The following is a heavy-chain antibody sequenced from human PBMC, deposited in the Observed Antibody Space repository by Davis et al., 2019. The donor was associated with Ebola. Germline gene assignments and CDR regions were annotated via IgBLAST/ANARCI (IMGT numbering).Heavy chain of an antibody. CDR2: IYYSGST. CDR3: ARRVGGTSNFDS. J-gene: IGHJ4*02. Sequence: SETLSLTCTVSGGSISSYYWSWIRQPPGKGLEWIGYIYYSGSTRYNPSLKSRVTISVDTSKNQFSLKLSSVTAADTAVYYCARRVGGTSNFDSWGQGILVTVSS. V-gene: IGHV4-59*08. CDR1: GGSISSYY. D-gene: IGHD1-26*01.